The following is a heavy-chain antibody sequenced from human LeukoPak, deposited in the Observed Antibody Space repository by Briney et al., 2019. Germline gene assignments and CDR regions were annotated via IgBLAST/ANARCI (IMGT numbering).Heavy chain of an antibody. CDR3: AIAAITVAGTRYFLH. J-gene: IGHJ1*01. CDR2: IGAYNGNT. CDR1: GYTFTSNG. D-gene: IGHD6-19*01. Sequence: ASVKVSCKASGYTFTSNGISWVRQAPGQGLEWMGWIGAYNGNTNYAQNLQGRVTLTTDTSTATAYMELRSLTSDDTAVYYCAIAAITVAGTRYFLHWGQGTLVTVSS. V-gene: IGHV1-18*01.